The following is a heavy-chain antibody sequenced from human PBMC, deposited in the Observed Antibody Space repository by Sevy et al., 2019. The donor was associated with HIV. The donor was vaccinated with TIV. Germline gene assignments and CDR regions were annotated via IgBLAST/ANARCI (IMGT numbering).Heavy chain of an antibody. CDR2: IKQDGSEK. Sequence: GGSLRLSCAASGFTFSSYWMSWVRQAPGKGLEWVANIKQDGSEKYYVDSVKGRFTISRDNAKNSLYLQMNSLRAEDTAVYYCAKEESVVVVPAAMNRYGMDVWGQGTTVTVSS. V-gene: IGHV3-7*01. CDR3: AKEESVVVVPAAMNRYGMDV. CDR1: GFTFSSYW. J-gene: IGHJ6*02. D-gene: IGHD2-2*01.